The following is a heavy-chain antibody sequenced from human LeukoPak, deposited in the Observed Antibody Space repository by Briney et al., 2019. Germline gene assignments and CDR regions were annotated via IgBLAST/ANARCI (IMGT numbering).Heavy chain of an antibody. V-gene: IGHV4-59*08. CDR2: IYYSGST. CDR3: VRQRLWSDL. Sequence: SETLSLTCTVSGGSISSYYWSWIRQPPGKGLEWIGYIYYSGSTNYNPSLKSRVTISVDTSKNQFSLKLSSVTAADTAVYYCVRQRLWSDLWGQGTLVTVSS. J-gene: IGHJ5*02. D-gene: IGHD3-10*01. CDR1: GGSISSYY.